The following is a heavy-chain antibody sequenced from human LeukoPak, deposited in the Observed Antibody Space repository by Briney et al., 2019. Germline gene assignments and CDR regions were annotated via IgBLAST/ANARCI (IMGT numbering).Heavy chain of an antibody. CDR2: ISAYNGNT. D-gene: IGHD6-13*01. CDR1: GYTFTSYG. Sequence: GASVKVSCKASGYTFTSYGISWVRQAPGQGLEWMGWISAYNGNTNYAQKLQGRVTMTTDTSTSAAYMKLRSLRSDDTAVYYCARLGIAAAGTGLYYYYYGMDVWGQGTTVTVSS. J-gene: IGHJ6*02. CDR3: ARLGIAAAGTGLYYYYYGMDV. V-gene: IGHV1-18*01.